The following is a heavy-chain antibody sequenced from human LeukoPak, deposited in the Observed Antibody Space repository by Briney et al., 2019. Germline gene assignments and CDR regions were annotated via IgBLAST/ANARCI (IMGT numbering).Heavy chain of an antibody. D-gene: IGHD3-16*01. CDR3: ARTGDVMPGI. J-gene: IGHJ3*02. V-gene: IGHV1-18*04. CDR1: GYTFTGYY. CDR2: INPNSGNT. Sequence: ASVKVSCKASGYTFTGYYMHWVRQAPGQGLEWMGWINPNSGNTNYAQKLQGRVTMTTDTSTSTAYMELRSLRSDDTAVYYCARTGDVMPGIWGQGTMVTVSS.